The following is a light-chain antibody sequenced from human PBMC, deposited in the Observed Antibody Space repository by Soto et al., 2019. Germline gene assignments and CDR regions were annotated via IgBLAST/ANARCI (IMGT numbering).Light chain of an antibody. J-gene: IGKJ1*01. Sequence: DIQMTQSPSTLSASVGYRFTITCRASQSISSWLAWYQQKPGKAPKLLIYDASSLESGVPSRFSGSGSGTEFTLTISRLEPEDFAVYYCQQYNSYSRTFGQGTKGDIK. CDR1: QSISSW. CDR3: QQYNSYSRT. CDR2: DAS. V-gene: IGKV1-5*01.